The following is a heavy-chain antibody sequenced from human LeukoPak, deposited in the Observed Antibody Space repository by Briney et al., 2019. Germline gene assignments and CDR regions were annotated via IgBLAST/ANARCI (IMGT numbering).Heavy chain of an antibody. CDR3: ARVPAADYYYYYHIDV. CDR2: IKQDGSEK. Sequence: GGSLRLSCAASGFTFSSYWMSWVRQAPGKGLEWVANIKQDGSEKYYVDSVKGRFTISRDNAKNSLYLQMNSLRAEDTAVYYCARVPAADYYYYYHIDVWGKGTMVTVSS. V-gene: IGHV3-7*01. J-gene: IGHJ6*03. CDR1: GFTFSSYW. D-gene: IGHD6-13*01.